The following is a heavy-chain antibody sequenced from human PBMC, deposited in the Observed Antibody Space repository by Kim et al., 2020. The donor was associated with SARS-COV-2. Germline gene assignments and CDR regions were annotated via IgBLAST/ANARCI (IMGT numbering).Heavy chain of an antibody. V-gene: IGHV5-10-1*01. CDR1: GYSFTSYW. CDR3: ARQGYGSGSYSWFDP. D-gene: IGHD3-10*01. CDR2: IDPSDSYT. Sequence: GESLKISCKGSGYSFTSYWISWVRQMPEKGLEWMGRIDPSDSYTNYSPSFQGHVTISADKSISTAYLQWSSLKASDTAMYYCARQGYGSGSYSWFDPWGQGTLVTVSS. J-gene: IGHJ5*02.